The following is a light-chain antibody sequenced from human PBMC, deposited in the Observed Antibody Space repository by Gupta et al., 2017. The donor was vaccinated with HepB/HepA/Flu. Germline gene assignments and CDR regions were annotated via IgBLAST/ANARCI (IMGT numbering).Light chain of an antibody. J-gene: IGLJ2*01. CDR2: VESSGRY. CDR3: ETWDSNIRV. Sequence: QLMVTQSSSASASLGSSVTLTCTLSSGYSHYSIGWHQQQPGKAPRFLMKVESSGRYNKGSGSPDRFSGSSSGAARYLTISNLQSEDEADYYCETWDSNIRVFGGGTKLTVL. CDR1: SGYSHYS. V-gene: IGLV4-60*03.